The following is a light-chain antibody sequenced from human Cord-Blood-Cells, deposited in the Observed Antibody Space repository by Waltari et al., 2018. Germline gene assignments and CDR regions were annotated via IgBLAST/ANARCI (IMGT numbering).Light chain of an antibody. V-gene: IGKV1-5*03. CDR2: KAS. CDR1: QSISSW. Sequence: DVKMTQSHSTLSASVGDRVTITCRASQSISSWLAWYQQKPGKAPKLLIYKASSLESGVTSRFSGSGSGTEFTLTISSLQPDDLATYYCQQYNSYSTFGQGAKVEIK. CDR3: QQYNSYST. J-gene: IGKJ1*01.